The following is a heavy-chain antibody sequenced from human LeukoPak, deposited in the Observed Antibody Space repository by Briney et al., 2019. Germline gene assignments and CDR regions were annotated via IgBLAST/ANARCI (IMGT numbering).Heavy chain of an antibody. Sequence: GGSLRLSCVASGFSFTNYWMTWVRQAPGKGLEWVANMKQDGREKYYVDSVKGRFTISRDNAKNSVYLQMNSLRAEDTALYYCASYDSATGRLDYWGQGTLVTVSS. CDR1: GFSFTNYW. D-gene: IGHD3-22*01. CDR2: MKQDGREK. CDR3: ASYDSATGRLDY. V-gene: IGHV3-7*01. J-gene: IGHJ4*02.